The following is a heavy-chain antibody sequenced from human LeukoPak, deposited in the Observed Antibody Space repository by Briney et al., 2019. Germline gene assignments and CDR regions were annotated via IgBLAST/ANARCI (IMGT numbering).Heavy chain of an antibody. CDR2: TYYRSKWYN. Sequence: SQTLSITCAISGVSVSSNSAAWNWIRQSPSRGLEWLGRTYYRSKWYNDYAISVKSRITINPDTSKNRFSLQLNSVTPEDTAMYYCARDDSTGYFHDAFDIWGQGTMVIVSS. V-gene: IGHV6-1*01. D-gene: IGHD3-22*01. CDR1: GVSVSSNSAA. J-gene: IGHJ3*02. CDR3: ARDDSTGYFHDAFDI.